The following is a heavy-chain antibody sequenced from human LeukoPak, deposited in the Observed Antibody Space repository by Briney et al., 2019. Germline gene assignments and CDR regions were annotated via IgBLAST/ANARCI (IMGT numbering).Heavy chain of an antibody. CDR3: ARGSSGYSSGWIDY. Sequence: ASVKVSCKASGYTFTGYYMHWVRQAPGQGLEWMGWINPNSGGTNYAQKFQGRVTMTRDTSISTAYMELSRLRSDDTAVYYCARGSSGYSSGWIDYWGQGTLVTVSS. D-gene: IGHD6-19*01. J-gene: IGHJ4*02. CDR1: GYTFTGYY. V-gene: IGHV1-2*02. CDR2: INPNSGGT.